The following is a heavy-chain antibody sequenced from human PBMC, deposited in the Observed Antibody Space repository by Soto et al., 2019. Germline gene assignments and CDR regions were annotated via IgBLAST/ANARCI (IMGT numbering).Heavy chain of an antibody. Sequence: GASVKVSCKASGYTFTSYYMHWVRQAPGQGLEWMGIINPSGGSTSYAQKFQGRVTMTRDTSTSTVYMELSSLRSEDTAVYYCARDLGYYYSSGNNWLDPWGQGTLVTVYS. CDR1: GYTFTSYY. V-gene: IGHV1-46*01. CDR2: INPSGGST. CDR3: ARDLGYYYSSGNNWLDP. J-gene: IGHJ5*02. D-gene: IGHD3-22*01.